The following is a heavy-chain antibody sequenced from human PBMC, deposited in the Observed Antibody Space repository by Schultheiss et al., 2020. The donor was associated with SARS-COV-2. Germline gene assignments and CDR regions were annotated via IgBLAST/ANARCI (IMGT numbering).Heavy chain of an antibody. CDR1: GFTVSSNE. CDR3: AKDRHYYYDSSGHDY. D-gene: IGHD3-22*01. CDR2: ISGGST. V-gene: IGHV3-38-3*01. J-gene: IGHJ4*02. Sequence: GGSLRLSCAASGFTVSSNEMSWVRQAPGKGLEWVSSISGGSTYYADSVKGRFTISRDNSKNTLYLQMNSLRAEDTAVYYCAKDRHYYYDSSGHDYWGQGTLVTVSS.